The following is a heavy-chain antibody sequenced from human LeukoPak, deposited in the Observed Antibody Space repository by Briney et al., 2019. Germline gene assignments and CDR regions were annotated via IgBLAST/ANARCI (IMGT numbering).Heavy chain of an antibody. V-gene: IGHV3-23*01. CDR1: GFTFSSYA. D-gene: IGHD4-17*01. Sequence: GGSLRLSCAASGFTFSSYAMSGVRQAPGKGLEWVSAVSGSGGSTYYADSVKGRSTISRDNSKNTLYLQMNSLSAEDTAVYYCARGATVTTFRSPFDNWGQGTLVTVSS. CDR3: ARGATVTTFRSPFDN. J-gene: IGHJ4*02. CDR2: VSGSGGST.